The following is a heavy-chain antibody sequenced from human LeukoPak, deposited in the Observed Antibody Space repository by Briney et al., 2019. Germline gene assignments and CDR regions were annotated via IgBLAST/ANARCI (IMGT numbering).Heavy chain of an antibody. CDR2: IYSGGST. CDR3: AKDVGKWESLHFFDY. Sequence: SGGSLRLSCAASGFTVSSNYMSWVRQAPGKGLEWVSVIYSGGSTYYADSVKGRFTISRDNSKNTLYLQMNSLRAEDTAVYYCAKDVGKWESLHFFDYWGQGTLVTVSS. V-gene: IGHV3-53*01. CDR1: GFTVSSNY. D-gene: IGHD1-26*01. J-gene: IGHJ4*02.